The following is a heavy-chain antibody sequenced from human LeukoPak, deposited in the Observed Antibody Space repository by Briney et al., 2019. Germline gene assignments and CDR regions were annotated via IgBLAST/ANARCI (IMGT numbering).Heavy chain of an antibody. CDR3: ARVYGLDHFDY. CDR2: IYHSGST. Sequence: SGSLSLTCAVSGGSISSGGYSWIWIRQPPGKGLEWIGYIYHSGSTYYNPSLKSRVTISVDRSKNQFSLKLSSVTAADTAVYYCARVYGLDHFDYWGQGTLVTVSS. V-gene: IGHV4-30-2*01. CDR1: GGSISSGGYS. J-gene: IGHJ4*02. D-gene: IGHD3-10*01.